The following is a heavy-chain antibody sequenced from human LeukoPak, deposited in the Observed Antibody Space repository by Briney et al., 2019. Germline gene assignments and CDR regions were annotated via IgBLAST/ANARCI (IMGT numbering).Heavy chain of an antibody. CDR2: INPNSGGT. V-gene: IGHV1-2*02. CDR3: ARLPGAHYDYVWGSYPEIVWSAFDI. Sequence: ASVKVSCKASGYTFTGYYMHWVRQAPGQGLEWMGWINPNSGGTNYAQKFQGRVTMTRDTSISTAYMELSRLRSDDTAVYYCARLPGAHYDYVWGSYPEIVWSAFDIWGQGTMVTVSS. CDR1: GYTFTGYY. J-gene: IGHJ3*02. D-gene: IGHD3-16*02.